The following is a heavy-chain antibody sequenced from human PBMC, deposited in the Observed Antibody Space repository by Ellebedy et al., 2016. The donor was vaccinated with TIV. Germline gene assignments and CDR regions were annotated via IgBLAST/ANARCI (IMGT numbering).Heavy chain of an antibody. V-gene: IGHV5-51*01. Sequence: GESLKISCKGSGYSFTTYWIGWVRQMSGKGLEWMGIIYPGDSDTRYSPSFQGQVTISADKSISTAYLQWSGLKASDPAMYYCARVGEVAATPCSYWGQGTLVTVSS. CDR2: IYPGDSDT. J-gene: IGHJ4*02. CDR1: GYSFTTYW. CDR3: ARVGEVAATPCSY. D-gene: IGHD2-15*01.